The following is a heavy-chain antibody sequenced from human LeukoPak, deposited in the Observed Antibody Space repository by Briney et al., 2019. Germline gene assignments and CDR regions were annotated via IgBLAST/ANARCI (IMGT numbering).Heavy chain of an antibody. CDR3: ARGGDTAMVTPYYFDY. Sequence: ASVKVSCKASGYTFTSYAMHWVRQAPGQRFEWMGWINAGNGNTKYSQKFQGRVTITRDTSASTAYMELSSLRSEDTAVYYCARGGDTAMVTPYYFDYWGQGTLVTVSS. J-gene: IGHJ4*02. V-gene: IGHV1-3*01. CDR1: GYTFTSYA. CDR2: INAGNGNT. D-gene: IGHD5-18*01.